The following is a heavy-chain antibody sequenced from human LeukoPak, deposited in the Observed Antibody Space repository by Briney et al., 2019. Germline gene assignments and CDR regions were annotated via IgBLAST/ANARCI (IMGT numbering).Heavy chain of an antibody. V-gene: IGHV4-39*01. D-gene: IGHD6-19*01. Sequence: SETLSLTCTVSGGSISSSSYYWGWIRQPPGKGLEWIGSIYYSGSTYYNPSLKSRVTISVDTSKNQFSLKLSSVTAADTAVYYCARQWTNAVAGLRRGKLFDLWGRGTLVTVSS. J-gene: IGHJ2*01. CDR2: IYYSGST. CDR3: ARQWTNAVAGLRRGKLFDL. CDR1: GGSISSSSYY.